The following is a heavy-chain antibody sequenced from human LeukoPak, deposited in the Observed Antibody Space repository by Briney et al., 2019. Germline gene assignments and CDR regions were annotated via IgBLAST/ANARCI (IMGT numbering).Heavy chain of an antibody. V-gene: IGHV1-2*02. D-gene: IGHD3-3*01. CDR3: ARVPSDFWSGYSFCDY. CDR1: GYTFTGYY. Sequence: ASVKVPCKASGYTFTGYYMHWVRQAPGQGLEWMGWINPNSGGTNYAQKFQGRVAMTRDTSISTAYMERSRLRSDDTAVYYCARVPSDFWSGYSFCDYWGQGTLVTVSS. CDR2: INPNSGGT. J-gene: IGHJ4*02.